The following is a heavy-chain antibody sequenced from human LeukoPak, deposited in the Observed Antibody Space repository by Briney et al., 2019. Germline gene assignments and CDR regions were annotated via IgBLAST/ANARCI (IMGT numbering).Heavy chain of an antibody. CDR1: GGSISSYY. CDR2: IYYSGST. J-gene: IGHJ6*03. D-gene: IGHD3-22*01. CDR3: ARQTYYYDSSGYPYYYYYMDV. V-gene: IGHV4-59*01. Sequence: SETLSLTCTVSGGSISSYYWSWLRQPPGKGLEWIGYIYYSGSTNYNPSLKSRVTISVDTSKNQCSLKLSSVTAADTAVYYCARQTYYYDSSGYPYYYYYMDVWGKGTTVTVSS.